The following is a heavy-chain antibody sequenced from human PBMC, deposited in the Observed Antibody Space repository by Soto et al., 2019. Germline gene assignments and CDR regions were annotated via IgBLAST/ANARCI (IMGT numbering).Heavy chain of an antibody. V-gene: IGHV3-48*02. D-gene: IGHD2-15*01. CDR3: ARDPGGYSWGGDYYYYGMDV. Sequence: GGSLRLSCAASGFTFSSFSMNWVRQAPGKGLEWVSYISSSSSTIYYTDSVKGRFTISRDNAKNSLYLQMNSLRDEDTAVYYCARDPGGYSWGGDYYYYGMDVWGQGTTVTVSS. J-gene: IGHJ6*02. CDR1: GFTFSSFS. CDR2: ISSSSSTI.